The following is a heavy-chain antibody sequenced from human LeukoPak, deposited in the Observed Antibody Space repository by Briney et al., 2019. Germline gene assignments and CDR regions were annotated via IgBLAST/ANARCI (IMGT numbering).Heavy chain of an antibody. Sequence: SETLSLTCTVSGGSISSGSYFWSWIRQPAGKGLEWIGRIYTSGSTNYSPSLKSRVTISVDTSRNQFSLNLASVTAADTAMYYCAREIAAAGIAPYYYYYYYMDVWGRGTTVTISS. CDR1: GGSISSGSYF. CDR3: AREIAAAGIAPYYYYYYYMDV. J-gene: IGHJ6*03. V-gene: IGHV4-61*02. D-gene: IGHD6-13*01. CDR2: IYTSGST.